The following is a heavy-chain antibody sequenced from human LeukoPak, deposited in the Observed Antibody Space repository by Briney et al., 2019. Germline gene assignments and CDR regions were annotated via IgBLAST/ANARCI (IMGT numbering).Heavy chain of an antibody. CDR1: GHTFTSYD. V-gene: IGHV1-8*03. Sequence: ASVKVSCKASGHTFTSYDINWVRQATGQGLEWMGWMNPNSGNTGYAQKFQGRVTITRNTSISTAYMELSSLRSEDTAVYYCARSNGDLYPPYYYYYYMDVWGKGTTVTVSS. J-gene: IGHJ6*03. CDR3: ARSNGDLYPPYYYYYYMDV. D-gene: IGHD4-17*01. CDR2: MNPNSGNT.